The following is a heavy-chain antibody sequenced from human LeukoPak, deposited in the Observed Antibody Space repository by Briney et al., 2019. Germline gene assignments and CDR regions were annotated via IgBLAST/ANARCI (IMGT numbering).Heavy chain of an antibody. CDR2: IYYSGST. D-gene: IGHD3-22*01. Sequence: SRTLSLTCTVSGGSINSGGYYWIWIRQLPGKGLEWIGYIYYSGSTYYNPSLKSRVTISVDTSKNQFSLKLSSVTAADTAVYYCARTYDGSGYYYYWGQGTLVTVSS. V-gene: IGHV4-31*03. CDR1: GGSINSGGYY. CDR3: ARTYDGSGYYYY. J-gene: IGHJ4*02.